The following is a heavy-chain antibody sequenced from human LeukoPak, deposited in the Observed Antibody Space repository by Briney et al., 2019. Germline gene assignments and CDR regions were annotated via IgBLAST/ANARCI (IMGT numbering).Heavy chain of an antibody. CDR2: ISYDGSNK. Sequence: ARSLRLSCAASGFTFSSYAMHWVRQAPGKGLEWVAVISYDGSNKYYADSVKGRFTISRDNSKNTLYLQMNSLRAEDTAVYYCARDTLPFYSSSSYYHYYMDVWGKGTTVTVSS. CDR3: ARDTLPFYSSSSYYHYYMDV. V-gene: IGHV3-30*04. D-gene: IGHD6-13*01. J-gene: IGHJ6*03. CDR1: GFTFSSYA.